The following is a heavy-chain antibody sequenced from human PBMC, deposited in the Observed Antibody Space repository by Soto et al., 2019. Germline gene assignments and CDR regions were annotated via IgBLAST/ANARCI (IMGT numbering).Heavy chain of an antibody. V-gene: IGHV1-69*12. CDR2: IIPIFGSA. D-gene: IGHD1-26*01. Sequence: QVQLVQSGAEVKKPGSSVKVSCKAYGGTFNNYAISWVRQAPGQGLEWMGGIIPIFGSANYAQKFQGRVKITADESTRTDYMELSSLRSEDTAVYYCARAYSVSSYYYSMDVWGQGTTVTVSS. J-gene: IGHJ6*02. CDR1: GGTFNNYA. CDR3: ARAYSVSSYYYSMDV.